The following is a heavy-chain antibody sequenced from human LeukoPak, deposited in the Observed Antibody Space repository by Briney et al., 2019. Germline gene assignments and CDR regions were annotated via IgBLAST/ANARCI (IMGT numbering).Heavy chain of an antibody. V-gene: IGHV5-51*01. CDR1: GYSFTSYW. CDR2: IYPGDSDT. D-gene: IGHD3-10*01. CDR3: ASTKAPSYGSGSWPDAFDI. Sequence: GESLKISCKGSGYSFTSYWIGWVRQMPGKGLEWMGIIYPGDSDTRYSPSFQGQVTISADKSISTAYLRWSSLKASDTAMYYCASTKAPSYGSGSWPDAFDIWGQGTMVTVSS. J-gene: IGHJ3*02.